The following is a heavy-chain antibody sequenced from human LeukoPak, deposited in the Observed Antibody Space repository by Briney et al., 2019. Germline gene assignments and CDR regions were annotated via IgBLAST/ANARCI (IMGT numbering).Heavy chain of an antibody. D-gene: IGHD1-14*01. CDR1: GYTFTNYW. Sequence: GESLKISCKGSGYTFTNYWIDWVRLVPGKGLEWMGLIRPGDSQTTYSPSFQGQVTFSEDKSISTAFLQWSGLRASDTAMYYCARRLITGGFDIWGQGTMVTVSS. V-gene: IGHV5-51*01. CDR2: IRPGDSQT. CDR3: ARRLITGGFDI. J-gene: IGHJ3*02.